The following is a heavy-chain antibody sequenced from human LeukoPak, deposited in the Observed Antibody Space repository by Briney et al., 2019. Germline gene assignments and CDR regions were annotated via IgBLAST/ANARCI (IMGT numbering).Heavy chain of an antibody. J-gene: IGHJ5*02. CDR1: GGTFSSYA. D-gene: IGHD2-15*01. CDR2: IIPIFGTA. V-gene: IGHV1-69*13. Sequence: ASVKVSCKASGGTFSSYAISWVRQAPGQGLEWMGGIIPIFGTANYAQKFQGRVTITADESTSTAYMELSSLRSEDTAVYYCARDRCSGGSCYSSRWFDPWGQGTLVTVSS. CDR3: ARDRCSGGSCYSSRWFDP.